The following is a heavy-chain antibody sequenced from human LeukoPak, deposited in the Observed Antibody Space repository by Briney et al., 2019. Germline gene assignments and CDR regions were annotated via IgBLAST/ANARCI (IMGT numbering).Heavy chain of an antibody. CDR2: IYYSGST. V-gene: IGHV4-59*01. J-gene: IGHJ6*02. CDR1: GGSISRYY. D-gene: IGHD2-15*01. Sequence: SETLSLTCTVSGGSISRYYWSWIRQPPGKGLEGIGYIYYSGSTNYNPSLKSRVTISVDTSKNQFSLKLSSVTAADTDVYYCARDNVLGYCGGGSCPGLDVWGQGTTVTVSS. CDR3: ARDNVLGYCGGGSCPGLDV.